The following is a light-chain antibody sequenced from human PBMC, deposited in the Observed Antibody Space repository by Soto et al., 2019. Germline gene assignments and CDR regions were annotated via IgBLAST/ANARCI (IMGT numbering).Light chain of an antibody. CDR2: WAS. CDR1: QSVLFSANNKNY. Sequence: DIVMTQSPDSLAVSLGERATINCKSSQSVLFSANNKNYLAWYQQKPGQPPKLLIYWASTRESGVPNRFSGSASGTDFTLTISSLQAEVVAVYYCQQSYSTPITFGQGTRLEIK. J-gene: IGKJ5*01. V-gene: IGKV4-1*01. CDR3: QQSYSTPIT.